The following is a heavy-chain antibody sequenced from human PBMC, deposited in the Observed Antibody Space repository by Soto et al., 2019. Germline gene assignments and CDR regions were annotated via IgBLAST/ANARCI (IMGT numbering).Heavy chain of an antibody. CDR1: GGTFSSYA. D-gene: IGHD3-3*01. CDR3: ARGDFWSGYRTGDYYYGMDV. J-gene: IGHJ6*02. Sequence: QVQLVQSGAEVKKPGSSVKVSCKASGGTFSSYAISWVRQAPGQGLEWMGGIIPIFGTANYAQKFQGRVTITADESTSTAYMELSSLRSEDTAMYYCARGDFWSGYRTGDYYYGMDVWGQGTTVTVSS. CDR2: IIPIFGTA. V-gene: IGHV1-69*01.